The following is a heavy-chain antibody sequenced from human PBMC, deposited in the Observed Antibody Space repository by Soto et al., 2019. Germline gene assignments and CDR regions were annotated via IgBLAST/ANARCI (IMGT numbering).Heavy chain of an antibody. D-gene: IGHD6-19*01. CDR3: ARYASGGTSLGMDV. CDR2: IYYSGST. V-gene: IGHV4-31*03. Sequence: SETLSLTCTVSGGSISSGGYYWSWIRQHPGKGLEWIGYIYYSGSTYYNPSLKSRVTISVDTSKNQFSLKLSSVTASDTAMYYCARYASGGTSLGMDVWGQGTTVTVSS. J-gene: IGHJ6*02. CDR1: GGSISSGGYY.